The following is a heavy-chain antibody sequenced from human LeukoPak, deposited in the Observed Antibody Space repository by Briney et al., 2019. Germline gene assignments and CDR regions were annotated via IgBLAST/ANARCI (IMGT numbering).Heavy chain of an antibody. D-gene: IGHD1-26*01. CDR3: ARDQRGWELLSRLRQFYWYFDL. CDR2: IKQDGSEK. CDR1: GFTFGDYA. J-gene: IGHJ2*01. V-gene: IGHV3-7*01. Sequence: GGSLRLSCTASGFTFGDYAMSWVRQAPGKGLEWVANIKQDGSEKYYVDSVKGRFTISRDNAKNSLYLQMNSLRAEDTAVYYCARDQRGWELLSRLRQFYWYFDLWGRGTLVTVSS.